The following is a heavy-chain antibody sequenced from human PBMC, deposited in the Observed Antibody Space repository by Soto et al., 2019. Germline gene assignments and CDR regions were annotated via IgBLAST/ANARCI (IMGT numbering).Heavy chain of an antibody. V-gene: IGHV5-51*01. CDR2: IYPDDSDT. Sequence: PGESLKISCQASGYSFSNFWIAWVRQMPGEGLEWLGIIYPDDSDTRYSQSFLGQVTISADKSIKTTYLQWSSLKASDTAIYFCASSVLVTSTMNYFDLWGQGTLVTVSS. J-gene: IGHJ4*02. CDR1: GYSFSNFW. D-gene: IGHD2-8*02. CDR3: ASSVLVTSTMNYFDL.